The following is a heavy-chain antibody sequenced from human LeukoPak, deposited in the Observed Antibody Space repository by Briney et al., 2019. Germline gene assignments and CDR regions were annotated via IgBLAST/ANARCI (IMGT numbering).Heavy chain of an antibody. CDR2: IKEDGSDK. CDR3: AKAWAYGGNSGGDY. V-gene: IGHV3-7*05. D-gene: IGHD4-23*01. J-gene: IGHJ4*02. CDR1: GFTFSSSW. Sequence: PGGSLRLSCAASGFTFSSSWMSWVRQAPGKGLEWVANIKEDGSDKYYVDSVKGRFFISRDNSKNTLYLQMNSLRVEDTAVYYCAKAWAYGGNSGGDYWGQGTLVTVSS.